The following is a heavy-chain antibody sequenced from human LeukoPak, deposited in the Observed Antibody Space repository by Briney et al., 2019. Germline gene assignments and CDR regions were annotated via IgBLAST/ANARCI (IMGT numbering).Heavy chain of an antibody. V-gene: IGHV3-23*01. J-gene: IGHJ3*02. CDR3: AREAENYGLPFDI. CDR1: GFTFSSHA. D-gene: IGHD3-10*01. CDR2: ISGSGITT. Sequence: PGGSLRLSCAASGFTFSSHAMSWVRQAPGKGLEWVSVISGSGITTYYADSVKGRFTISRDNSKNTLYLQMDSLRAEDTAVYYCAREAENYGLPFDIWGQGTMVTVSS.